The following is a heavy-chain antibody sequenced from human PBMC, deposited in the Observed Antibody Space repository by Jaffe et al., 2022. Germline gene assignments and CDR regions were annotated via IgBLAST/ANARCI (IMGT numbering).Heavy chain of an antibody. CDR1: GGSFSGYY. J-gene: IGHJ3*02. CDR2: INHSGST. V-gene: IGHV4-34*01. CDR3: ARGGIAARPRAFDI. D-gene: IGHD6-6*01. Sequence: QVQLQQWGAGLLKPSETLSLTCAVYGGSFSGYYWSWIRQPPGKGLEWIGEINHSGSTNYNPSLKSRVTISVDTSKNQFSLKLSSVTAADTAVYYCARGGIAARPRAFDIWGQGTMVTVSS.